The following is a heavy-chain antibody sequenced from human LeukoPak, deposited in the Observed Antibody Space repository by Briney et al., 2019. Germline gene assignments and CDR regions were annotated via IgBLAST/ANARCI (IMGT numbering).Heavy chain of an antibody. Sequence: ASVKVSCKPSGYTFTSQGISWVRQAPGQGLEWMGWISAYNGHTNYAQKLQGRVTMTTDTSTSTAYMELRSLRSDDTAVYYCARGGRWELPRPYAFDIWGQGTMVTVSS. J-gene: IGHJ3*02. CDR2: ISAYNGHT. V-gene: IGHV1-18*01. CDR3: ARGGRWELPRPYAFDI. CDR1: GYTFTSQG. D-gene: IGHD1-26*01.